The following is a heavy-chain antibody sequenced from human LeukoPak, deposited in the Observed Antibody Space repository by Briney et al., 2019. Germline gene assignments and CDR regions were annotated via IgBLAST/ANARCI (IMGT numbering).Heavy chain of an antibody. CDR1: GGTFSSYA. D-gene: IGHD4-17*01. Sequence: ASVKVSCKASGGTFSSYAIIWVRQAPGQGLEWMGGIIPIFGTANYAQKFQGRVTITTDESRSTAYMELSSLRSEDTAVYYCARTSPATATTAYYFDYWGQGTLVTVSS. J-gene: IGHJ4*02. V-gene: IGHV1-69*05. CDR3: ARTSPATATTAYYFDY. CDR2: IIPIFGTA.